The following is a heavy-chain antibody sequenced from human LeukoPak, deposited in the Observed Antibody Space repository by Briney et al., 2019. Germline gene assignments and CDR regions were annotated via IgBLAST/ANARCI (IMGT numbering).Heavy chain of an antibody. CDR1: GGSISSSSYY. D-gene: IGHD1-1*01. Sequence: SETLSLTCTVSGGSISSSSYYWGWIRQPPGKGLEWIGSIYYSGSTYYNPSLKSRVTISVDTSKNQFSLKLSSVTAADTAVYYCATCVEYAKDYFDYWGQGTLVTVSS. V-gene: IGHV4-39*01. J-gene: IGHJ4*02. CDR3: ATCVEYAKDYFDY. CDR2: IYYSGST.